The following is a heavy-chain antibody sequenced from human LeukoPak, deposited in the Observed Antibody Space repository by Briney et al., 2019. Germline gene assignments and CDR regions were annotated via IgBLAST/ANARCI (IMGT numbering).Heavy chain of an antibody. CDR3: AKIPDVSDY. V-gene: IGHV3-23*01. CDR1: GFTFSSYA. Sequence: GGSLRLSCAVSGFTFSSYAMIWVRQAPGGGLVWVSSIGASGDSIYYTDSVKGRFTISRDNSKNTLYLQMSSLRVEDTAVYYCAKIPDVSDYWGQGTLVTVSS. J-gene: IGHJ4*02. CDR2: IGASGDSI.